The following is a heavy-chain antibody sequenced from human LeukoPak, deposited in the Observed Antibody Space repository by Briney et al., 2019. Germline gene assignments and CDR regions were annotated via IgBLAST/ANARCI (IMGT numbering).Heavy chain of an antibody. CDR1: GFSLSTSGVG. CDR2: IYWDDDK. CDR3: AHLSSVWRFGELLYRYFDY. D-gene: IGHD3-10*01. Sequence: SGPTLVKPTQTLTLTCTFSGFSLSTSGVGVGWIRQPPGKALEWLALIYWDDDKRYSPSLKSRLTITKDTSKNQVVLTMTNMDPVDTATFYCAHLSSVWRFGELLYRYFDYWGQGTLVTVSS. J-gene: IGHJ4*02. V-gene: IGHV2-5*02.